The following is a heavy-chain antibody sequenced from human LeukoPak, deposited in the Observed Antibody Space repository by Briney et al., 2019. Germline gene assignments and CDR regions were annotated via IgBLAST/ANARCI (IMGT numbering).Heavy chain of an antibody. CDR3: ARDAGSAWISWFDS. V-gene: IGHV3-21*01. CDR2: ISSTSTYI. D-gene: IGHD6-19*01. Sequence: GSLRLSCAASGFTFSDYSMNWVRQAPGKGLDWVSSISSTSTYILYADSVKGRFTISRDNARNSLYLQMNSLRAEDTAVYYCARDAGSAWISWFDSWGQGSLVAVSS. CDR1: GFTFSDYS. J-gene: IGHJ5*01.